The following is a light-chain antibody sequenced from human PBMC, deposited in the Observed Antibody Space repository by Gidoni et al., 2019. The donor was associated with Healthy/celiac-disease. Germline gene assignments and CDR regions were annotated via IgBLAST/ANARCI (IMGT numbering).Light chain of an antibody. J-gene: IGKJ1*01. V-gene: IGKV1-27*01. CDR1: QGISNY. Sequence: IQMTPSPSSLSASVGDRVTITCRASQGISNYLAWYQQKPGKVPKLLIYAASNLQSGVPSRFSGSGSGTDFTLTISSLQPEDVATYYCQKYNSAPWTFGQGTKVEIK. CDR2: AAS. CDR3: QKYNSAPWT.